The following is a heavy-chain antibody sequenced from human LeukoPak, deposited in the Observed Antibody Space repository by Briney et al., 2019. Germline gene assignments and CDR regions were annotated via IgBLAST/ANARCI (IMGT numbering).Heavy chain of an antibody. J-gene: IGHJ4*02. CDR2: INPNSGGT. V-gene: IGHV1-2*04. CDR1: GYTFTGYY. D-gene: IGHD3-9*01. CDR3: AAAGLRYFDWLLDY. Sequence: ASVKVSCKASGYTFTGYYMHWVRQAPGQGLEWMGWINPNSGGTNYAQKFQGWVTMTRDTSISTAYMELSRLRPDDTAVYYCAAAGLRYFDWLLDYWGQGTLVTVSS.